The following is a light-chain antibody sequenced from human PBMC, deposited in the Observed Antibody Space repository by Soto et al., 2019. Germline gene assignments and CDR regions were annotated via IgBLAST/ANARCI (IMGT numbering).Light chain of an antibody. V-gene: IGKV3-15*01. J-gene: IGKJ1*01. CDR3: QHYSSWPSWT. CDR1: QSVSNF. Sequence: EKVMTQSPATLSMSPGERATLSCRASQSVSNFLAWYQQKPGQAPRLLIYGASTRATGVPARFSGSGSGTEFTLTITSLQSEDFVFYCCQHYSSWPSWTFGQGTKVEVK. CDR2: GAS.